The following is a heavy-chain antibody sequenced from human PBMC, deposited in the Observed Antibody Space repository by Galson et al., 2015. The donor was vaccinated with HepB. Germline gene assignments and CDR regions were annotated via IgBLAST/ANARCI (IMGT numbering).Heavy chain of an antibody. J-gene: IGHJ4*02. Sequence: SVKVSCKASGGTFSSYAISWVRQAPGQGLEWMGGIIPIFGTANYAQKFQGRVTITADESTSTAYMELSSLRSEDTAVYYCARGYYYDSSGYSGFDYWGQGTLVTVSS. CDR1: GGTFSSYA. V-gene: IGHV1-69*13. CDR2: IIPIFGTA. D-gene: IGHD3-22*01. CDR3: ARGYYYDSSGYSGFDY.